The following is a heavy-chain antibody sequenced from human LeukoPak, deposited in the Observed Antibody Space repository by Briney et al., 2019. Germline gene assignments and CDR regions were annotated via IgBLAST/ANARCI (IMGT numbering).Heavy chain of an antibody. D-gene: IGHD2-21*02. Sequence: GGSLRLSCVVSGFTFNRCWMNWVRQAPGKGLEWVAHINPDGRDTYYVDSVKGRFTISRDNAQNSMYLQMNSLRVEDTAVYYCTSWGDTTAEYFQRWGRGTLVTVSS. V-gene: IGHV3-7*01. CDR3: TSWGDTTAEYFQR. CDR2: INPDGRDT. CDR1: GFTFNRCW. J-gene: IGHJ1*01.